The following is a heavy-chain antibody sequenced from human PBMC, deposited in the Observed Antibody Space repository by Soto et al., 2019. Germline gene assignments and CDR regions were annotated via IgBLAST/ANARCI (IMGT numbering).Heavy chain of an antibody. CDR1: GYTFTSYA. V-gene: IGHV1-3*01. CDR3: ARDGYSSGWILDYGDY. CDR2: INAGNGNT. J-gene: IGHJ4*02. Sequence: ASVKVSCKASGYTFTSYAMHWVRQAPGQRLEWMGWINAGNGNTKYSQKFQGRVTITRDTSASTAYMELSSLRSEDTAVYYCARDGYSSGWILDYGDYWGQGTLVTVSS. D-gene: IGHD6-19*01.